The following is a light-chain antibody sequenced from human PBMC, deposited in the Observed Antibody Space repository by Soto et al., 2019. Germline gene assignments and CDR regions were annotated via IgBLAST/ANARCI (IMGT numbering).Light chain of an antibody. J-gene: IGKJ1*01. CDR1: QGLTNN. V-gene: IGKV1-27*01. CDR2: GAS. Sequence: DLQMTQSPSSLSASVGDRVTITCRASQGLTNNLAWYQQKPGKAPKLLIYGASILGSGVPSRFSGGGSGTDYTLTISSLQPEDVATYYCQKYNRAPQTFGQGTKVEIK. CDR3: QKYNRAPQT.